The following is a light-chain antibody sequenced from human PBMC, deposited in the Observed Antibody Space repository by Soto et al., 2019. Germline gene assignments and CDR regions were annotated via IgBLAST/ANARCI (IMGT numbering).Light chain of an antibody. V-gene: IGLV1-40*01. J-gene: IGLJ2*01. Sequence: QSVLTQPPSVSGAPGQRVTISCTGSSSNIGAGYDVHWYQQLPGTAPKLLIYGNSNRPSGVPDRFSGSKSGTSASLAITGLQAEDEADYYFQSYDSSLVEVFGGGTKLTVL. CDR2: GNS. CDR3: QSYDSSLVEV. CDR1: SSNIGAGYD.